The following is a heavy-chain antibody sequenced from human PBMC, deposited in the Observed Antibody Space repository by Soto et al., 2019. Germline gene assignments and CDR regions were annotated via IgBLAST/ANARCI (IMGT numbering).Heavy chain of an antibody. D-gene: IGHD2-21*02. J-gene: IGHJ6*02. CDR3: TRGGGYCGGDCYWRDV. CDR1: GFTFSSYD. Sequence: EVQLVESGGGLVQPGGSLRLSCAASGFTFSSYDMHWVHQAPGKGLEYVSTISSDGGSTYYANSVKGRFTISRDNSKNTLFLKMGSLSAEDMAVYYCTRGGGYCGGDCYWRDVWGQGTTVTVSS. CDR2: ISSDGGST. V-gene: IGHV3-64*01.